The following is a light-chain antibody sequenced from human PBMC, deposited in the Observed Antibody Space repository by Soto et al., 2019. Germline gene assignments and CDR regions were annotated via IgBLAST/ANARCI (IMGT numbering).Light chain of an antibody. CDR2: EVG. J-gene: IGLJ1*01. V-gene: IGLV2-18*01. CDR1: TTDFVSYNR. CDR3: SLYTRDNAYV. Sequence: QSSLSHPPSMSHSPAHPVTISCTGTTTDFVSYNRVSWYQQPPGTAPNLRIYEVGRRPSGVRDRFAGSKSGNTASLAISGLQAADEADYDCSLYTRDNAYVLGTGTKVNVL.